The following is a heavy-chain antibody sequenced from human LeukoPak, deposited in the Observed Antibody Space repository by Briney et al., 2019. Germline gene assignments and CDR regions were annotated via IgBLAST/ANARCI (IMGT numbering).Heavy chain of an antibody. D-gene: IGHD6-19*01. CDR1: GGTFSSYA. CDR2: IIPIFGTA. J-gene: IGHJ4*02. CDR3: ARGVRLVPLDY. V-gene: IGHV1-69*13. Sequence: SVKLSCKASGGTFSSYAISWVRQAPGQGLEWMGGIIPIFGTANYAQKFQGRVTITADESTSTAYMELSSLRSEDAAVYYCARGVRLVPLDYWGQGTLVTVSS.